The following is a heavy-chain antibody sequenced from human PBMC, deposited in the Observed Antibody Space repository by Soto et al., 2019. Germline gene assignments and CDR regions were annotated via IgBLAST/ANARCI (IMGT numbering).Heavy chain of an antibody. Sequence: GGSLRLSCVASGFSFSTFGIHWVRQAPGKGLEWVGVISSDGQTKYYADSVKGRFTISRDNSKNTLYLQMDSLIPEDTAVYYCAKEIAVAGDLDYWGHGTLVTVSS. CDR1: GFSFSTFG. J-gene: IGHJ4*01. CDR3: AKEIAVAGDLDY. V-gene: IGHV3-30*18. CDR2: ISSDGQTK. D-gene: IGHD6-19*01.